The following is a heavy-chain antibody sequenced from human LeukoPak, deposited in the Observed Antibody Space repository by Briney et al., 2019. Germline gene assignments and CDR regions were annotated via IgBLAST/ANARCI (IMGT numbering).Heavy chain of an antibody. CDR1: GFTFSSYA. Sequence: SGRSLRLSCAASGFTFSSYAMGWVRQAPGKGLESLSVTSESGGSTHYAQSVKGRFTIYRDNSMDTLYLQMNSLGGEDTAVYYCAKGRWGLTINNFDIWGQGRMVTVSS. V-gene: IGHV3-23*01. J-gene: IGHJ3*02. D-gene: IGHD3-9*01. CDR2: TSESGGST. CDR3: AKGRWGLTINNFDI.